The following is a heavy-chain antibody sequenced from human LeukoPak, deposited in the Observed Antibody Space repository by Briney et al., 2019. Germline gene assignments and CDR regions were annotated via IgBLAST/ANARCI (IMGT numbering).Heavy chain of an antibody. CDR2: ISAYNGNT. CDR3: ARDHPDIVVVPAAMGF. J-gene: IGHJ4*02. CDR1: GYTFTSYG. V-gene: IGHV1-18*01. D-gene: IGHD2-2*01. Sequence: ASVKVSCKASGYTFTSYGISWVRQAPGQGLEWMGWISAYNGNTNYAQKLQGRVTMTTDTSTSTAYMELRSLRSDDTAVYYCARDHPDIVVVPAAMGFWGQGTLVTVSS.